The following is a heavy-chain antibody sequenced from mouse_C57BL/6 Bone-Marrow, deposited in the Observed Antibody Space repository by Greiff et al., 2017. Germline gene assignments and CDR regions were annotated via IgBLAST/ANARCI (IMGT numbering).Heavy chain of an antibody. CDR3: ARWLWLRPGVYFDY. CDR1: GYTFTSYW. Sequence: VKLQQSGTELVKPWASVKLSCKASGYTFTSYWMHWVKQRPGQGLEWIGNINPSNGGTNYNEKFKSKATLTVDKSSSTSYMQLSSLTSEDSAVYYCARWLWLRPGVYFDYWGQGTTLTVSS. D-gene: IGHD2-2*01. J-gene: IGHJ2*01. V-gene: IGHV1-53*01. CDR2: INPSNGGT.